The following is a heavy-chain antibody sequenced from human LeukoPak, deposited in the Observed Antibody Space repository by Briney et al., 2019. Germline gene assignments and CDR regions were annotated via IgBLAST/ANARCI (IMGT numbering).Heavy chain of an antibody. Sequence: PGRSLRLSCAASGFTFSSYAMHWVRQAPGKGLEWVAVISYDGSNKYYADSVKGRFTISRDNSKNTLYLQMNSLRAEDTAVYYCARGSVPAAIPLLFDYWGQGTLVTVSS. J-gene: IGHJ4*02. D-gene: IGHD2-2*01. CDR1: GFTFSSYA. CDR2: ISYDGSNK. CDR3: ARGSVPAAIPLLFDY. V-gene: IGHV3-30-3*01.